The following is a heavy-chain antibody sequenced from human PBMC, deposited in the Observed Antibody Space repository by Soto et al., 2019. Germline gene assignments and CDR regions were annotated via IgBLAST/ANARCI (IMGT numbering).Heavy chain of an antibody. Sequence: GGSLRLSCAASGFTFSMYWMHWVRQVPGKGPEWVSRINDDGISTNYADSVKGRFTISRDNAKNTLYLQMNALRVEDTAVYYCTRGPRSTSTGTGAFWGQGTLVTVS. CDR2: INDDGIST. CDR3: TRGPRSTSTGTGAF. D-gene: IGHD1-1*01. J-gene: IGHJ4*02. V-gene: IGHV3-74*01. CDR1: GFTFSMYW.